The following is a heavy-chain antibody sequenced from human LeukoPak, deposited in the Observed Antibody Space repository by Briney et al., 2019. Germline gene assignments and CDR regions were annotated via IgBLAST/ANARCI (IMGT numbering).Heavy chain of an antibody. CDR1: GFTFSSYV. J-gene: IGHJ4*02. CDR2: ISGSGGST. D-gene: IGHD3-3*01. CDR3: AKGSAYADL. V-gene: IGHV3-23*01. Sequence: SGGSLRLSCAASGFTFSSYVMSWVRQAPGKGLEWVSTISGSGGSTYYADSVKGRFTISRDNPKNTLSLQMNSLRAEDTAVYYCAKGSAYADLWGQGTLVTVSS.